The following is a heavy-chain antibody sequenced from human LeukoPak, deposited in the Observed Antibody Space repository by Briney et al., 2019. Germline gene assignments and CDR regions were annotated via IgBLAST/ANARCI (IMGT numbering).Heavy chain of an antibody. CDR2: VYYSGST. CDR1: GGSISDYY. D-gene: IGHD6-6*01. CDR3: ARGHLVFAY. Sequence: KSSETLSLTCTVSGGSISDYYWSWIRQPPGEGLEWIGYVYYSGSTSYNPSLKSRVTISVDTSKNQFSLKVSSVTAADTALYYCARGHLVFAYWGQGTLVTVSS. J-gene: IGHJ4*02. V-gene: IGHV4-59*01.